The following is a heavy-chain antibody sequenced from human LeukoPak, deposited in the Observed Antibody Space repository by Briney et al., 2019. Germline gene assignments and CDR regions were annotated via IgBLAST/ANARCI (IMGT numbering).Heavy chain of an antibody. CDR1: GFTFDDYA. D-gene: IGHD6-19*01. V-gene: IGHV3-9*01. J-gene: IGHJ4*02. Sequence: GGSLRLSCAASGFTFDDYAMHWVRQAPGKGLEWVSGISWNSGSIGYADSVKGRFTISRDNAKNSLYLQMNSLRAEGTALYYCARPRGRQWLVPFDYWGQGTLVTVSS. CDR3: ARPRGRQWLVPFDY. CDR2: ISWNSGSI.